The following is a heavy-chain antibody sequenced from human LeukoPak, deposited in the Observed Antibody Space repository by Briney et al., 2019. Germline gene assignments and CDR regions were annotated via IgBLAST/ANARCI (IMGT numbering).Heavy chain of an antibody. J-gene: IGHJ1*01. Sequence: PSEMLSFTCAAAGGSTSSYNWSGIRQPPGEGLWWRGYISNSGRTKYNPSLKSRVTISVDTSKNQFSLKLSTVTAADTAVYYCARHSDDLGYFQHWGQGTLVTVSS. CDR1: GGSTSSYN. CDR2: ISNSGRT. D-gene: IGHD3-16*01. CDR3: ARHSDDLGYFQH. V-gene: IGHV4-59*08.